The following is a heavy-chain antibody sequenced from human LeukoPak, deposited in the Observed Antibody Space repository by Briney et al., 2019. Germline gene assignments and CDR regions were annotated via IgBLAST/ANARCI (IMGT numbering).Heavy chain of an antibody. CDR3: ARDLGDYYFDY. CDR1: GGSISSGGYY. V-gene: IGHV4-31*03. Sequence: PSQTLSLTCTVSGGSISSGGYYWSWIPQHPGKGLEWIGYIYYSGSTYYNPSLKSRVTISVDTSKNQFSLKLSSVTAVDTAVYYCARDLGDYYFDYWGQGTLVTVSS. D-gene: IGHD3-16*01. J-gene: IGHJ4*02. CDR2: IYYSGST.